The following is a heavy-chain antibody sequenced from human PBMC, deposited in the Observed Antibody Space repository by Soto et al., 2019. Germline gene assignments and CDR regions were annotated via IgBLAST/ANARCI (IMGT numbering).Heavy chain of an antibody. D-gene: IGHD3-9*01. Sequence: QVQLQQWGAGPLRPLETLSLTCGVSGGSFSGYYWAWIRQSPGKGLEWIGEINDRGSINYNPSLKRRVSISVYPSKNHYSLDLRSVTAGDPAVYYCARESHDILTGPPWVWYFDLWGRGTLVTVSS. CDR2: INDRGSI. V-gene: IGHV4-34*01. J-gene: IGHJ2*01. CDR1: GGSFSGYY. CDR3: ARESHDILTGPPWVWYFDL.